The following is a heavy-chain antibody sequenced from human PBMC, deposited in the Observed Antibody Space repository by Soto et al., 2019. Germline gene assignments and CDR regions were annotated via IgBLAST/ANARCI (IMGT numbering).Heavy chain of an antibody. J-gene: IGHJ4*02. V-gene: IGHV5-51*01. D-gene: IGHD6-13*01. CDR1: GYSFTSYW. Sequence: GESLKISCKGSGYSFTSYWIGWVRQMPGKGLEWMGIIYPGDSDTRYSPSFQGQVTISADKSISTAYLQWSSQKTEDTAVYYCTTEADHVRLFDYWGQGTLVTVSS. CDR3: TTEADHVRLFDY. CDR2: IYPGDSDT.